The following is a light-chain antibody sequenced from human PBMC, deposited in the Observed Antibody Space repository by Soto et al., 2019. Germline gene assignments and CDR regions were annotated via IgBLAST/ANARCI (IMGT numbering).Light chain of an antibody. J-gene: IGLJ1*01. Sequence: SALTQPASVSGSPGQSITISCTGTSSDVGGYNYVSWYQQQSGKAPKLMIHEVSNRPSGVSNRFSGSKSGNTASLTISGLQAEDEADYYCSSYTSSRAYVFGIGTKATVL. CDR3: SSYTSSRAYV. V-gene: IGLV2-14*01. CDR2: EVS. CDR1: SSDVGGYNY.